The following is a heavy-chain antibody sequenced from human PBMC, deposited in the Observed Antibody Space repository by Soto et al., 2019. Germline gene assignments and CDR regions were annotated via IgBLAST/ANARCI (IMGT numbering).Heavy chain of an antibody. V-gene: IGHV5-51*01. CDR2: MYPGDSDT. CDR3: ARQTCSSTRCYYGMDV. D-gene: IGHD2-2*01. CDR1: GYSFTSYW. J-gene: IGHJ6*02. Sequence: GESLKISCKGSGYSFTSYWIAWVRQMPGKGLEWMGIMYPGDSDTRYSPSFQGQVTISADKSISTAYLQWSSLKASDTAMYFCARQTCSSTRCYYGMDVWGQGTTVTVSS.